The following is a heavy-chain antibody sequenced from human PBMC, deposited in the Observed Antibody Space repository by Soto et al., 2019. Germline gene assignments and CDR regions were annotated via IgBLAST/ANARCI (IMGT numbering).Heavy chain of an antibody. CDR1: GDSIGNGDYY. V-gene: IGHV4-30-4*01. CDR2: VYYRGNT. Sequence: QVQLQESGPGLVRPSQTLSLTCTVSGDSIGNGDYYWTWVRQPPGKGLEWIGYVYYRGNTYYNPSLTRRVTMTLHTSKNQFSLRLKSVSAADTAVYYCARDRSGNWFDPWGQGTLVTVSS. D-gene: IGHD3-10*01. CDR3: ARDRSGNWFDP. J-gene: IGHJ5*02.